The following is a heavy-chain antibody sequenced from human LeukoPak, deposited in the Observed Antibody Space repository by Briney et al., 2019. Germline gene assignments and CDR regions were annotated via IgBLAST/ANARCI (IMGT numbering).Heavy chain of an antibody. V-gene: IGHV1-69*01. D-gene: IGHD6-13*01. CDR2: IIPIFGTA. Sequence: SVKVSCKASGGTFSSYAISWVRQAPGQGLEWMGGIIPIFGTANYAQRFQGRVTITADESTSTAYMELSSLRSEDTAVYYCARTMGSSSWSFDYWGQGTLVTVSS. CDR1: GGTFSSYA. CDR3: ARTMGSSSWSFDY. J-gene: IGHJ4*02.